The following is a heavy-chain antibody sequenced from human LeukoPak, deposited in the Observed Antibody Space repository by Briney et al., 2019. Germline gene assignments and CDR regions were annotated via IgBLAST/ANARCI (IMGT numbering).Heavy chain of an antibody. V-gene: IGHV1-69*04. J-gene: IGHJ4*02. CDR2: IIPILGLA. Sequence: SVKVSCKAFGGTFSSYAISWGRQGPGQGLEWMGMIIPILGLANYAQKIQGRVTITADKSTSTAYMELSSLRSEDTAVYYCARAHISGDYDSSGYPFDYWGQGTLVTVSS. D-gene: IGHD3-22*01. CDR1: GGTFSSYA. CDR3: ARAHISGDYDSSGYPFDY.